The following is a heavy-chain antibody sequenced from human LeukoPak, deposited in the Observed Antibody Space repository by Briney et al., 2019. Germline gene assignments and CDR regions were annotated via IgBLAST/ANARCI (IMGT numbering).Heavy chain of an antibody. Sequence: GGSLRLSCVASGFTFSSYAMSWVRQAPGKGLEWVSSISSSSSYIYYADSVKGRFTISRDNAKNSLYLQMNSLRAEDTAVYYCARQNGYSSSTDFDCWGQGTLVTVSS. D-gene: IGHD6-6*01. V-gene: IGHV3-21*01. J-gene: IGHJ4*02. CDR3: ARQNGYSSSTDFDC. CDR2: ISSSSSYI. CDR1: GFTFSSYA.